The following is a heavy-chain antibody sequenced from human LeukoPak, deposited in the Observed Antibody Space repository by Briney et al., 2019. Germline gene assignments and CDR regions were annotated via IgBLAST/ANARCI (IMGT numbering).Heavy chain of an antibody. CDR1: GFTFSDYY. CDR3: ASSLNTVIISPYYFDY. Sequence: PGGSLRLSCAASGFTFSDYYMGWIRQAPGQGLEWISYISAKGITTYYADSVKGRFTISRDNARNSLSLYMNFLRAEDTAVYYCASSLNTVIISPYYFDYWGQGTLVTVSS. J-gene: IGHJ4*02. CDR2: ISAKGITT. D-gene: IGHD4-11*01. V-gene: IGHV3-11*04.